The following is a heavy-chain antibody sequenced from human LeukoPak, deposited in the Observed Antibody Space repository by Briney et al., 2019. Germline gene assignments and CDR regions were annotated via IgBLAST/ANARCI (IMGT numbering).Heavy chain of an antibody. CDR3: AKDEDYGDYDLSEAFDI. CDR1: GFTFSSYA. D-gene: IGHD4-17*01. V-gene: IGHV3-23*01. CDR2: IGGSGGST. J-gene: IGHJ3*02. Sequence: GGSLRLSCAASGFTFSSYAMSWVRQAPGKGLEWVSAIGGSGGSTYYADSVKGRFTISRDNSKNTLYLQMNSLRAEDTAVYYCAKDEDYGDYDLSEAFDIWGQGTMVTVSS.